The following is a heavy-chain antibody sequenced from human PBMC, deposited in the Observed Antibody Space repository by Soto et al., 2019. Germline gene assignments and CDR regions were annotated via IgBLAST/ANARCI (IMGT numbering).Heavy chain of an antibody. CDR1: GFTFSSYG. D-gene: IGHD3-16*01. J-gene: IGHJ4*02. CDR2: ISYDGSNK. V-gene: IGHV3-30*18. CDR3: AKPWGGGFYAAFFDY. Sequence: GGSLRLSCAASGFTFSSYGMHWVRQAPGKGLEWVAVISYDGSNKYYADSVKGRFTISRDNSKNTLYLQMNSLRAEDTAVYYCAKPWGGGFYAAFFDYWGQGTLVTVSS.